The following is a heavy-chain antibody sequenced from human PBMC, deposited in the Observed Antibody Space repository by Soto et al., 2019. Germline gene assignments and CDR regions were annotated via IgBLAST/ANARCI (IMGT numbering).Heavy chain of an antibody. CDR1: GGSFSGYY. V-gene: IGHV4-34*01. CDR3: ARDLVLGYCSGGSCYSRGMDV. D-gene: IGHD2-15*01. J-gene: IGHJ6*02. Sequence: SETLSLTCAVYGGSFSGYYWSWIRQPPGKGLEWIGEIYHSGSTNYNPSLKSRVTISVDKSKNQFSLKLSSVTAADTAVYYCARDLVLGYCSGGSCYSRGMDVWGQGTTVTVSS. CDR2: IYHSGST.